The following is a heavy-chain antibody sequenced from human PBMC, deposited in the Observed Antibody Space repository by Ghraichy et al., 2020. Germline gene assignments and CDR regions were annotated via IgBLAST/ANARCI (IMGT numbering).Heavy chain of an antibody. CDR1: GGSISSTYHY. CDR3: TRHYGDYVSVFWYFDL. V-gene: IGHV4-39*01. D-gene: IGHD4-17*01. Sequence: SQTHSLTCTVSGGSISSTYHYWGWIRQPPGKGLQWIGSIYYSGSTYYNPSLKSRVTIFADKSKNQFSLNLSSVTAADTAVYYCTRHYGDYVSVFWYFDLWGRGALVTVSS. J-gene: IGHJ2*01. CDR2: IYYSGST.